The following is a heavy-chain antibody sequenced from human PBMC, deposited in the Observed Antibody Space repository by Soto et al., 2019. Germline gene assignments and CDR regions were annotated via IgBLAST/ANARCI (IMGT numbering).Heavy chain of an antibody. V-gene: IGHV1-18*01. CDR3: ARANTWVTGRVGTH. CDR2: ISGYNGNT. D-gene: IGHD1-1*01. J-gene: IGHJ4*02. Sequence: QIHLEQSRIEMMEPGTSLKISCATAGYSFTNYGISWVRQAPGQGLEWMGWISGYNGNTKYAQSFHDRVVMTADKFTSTGYLEMRNLRSNDTAVYYCARANTWVTGRVGTHWGQGTKVTVS. CDR1: GYSFTNYG.